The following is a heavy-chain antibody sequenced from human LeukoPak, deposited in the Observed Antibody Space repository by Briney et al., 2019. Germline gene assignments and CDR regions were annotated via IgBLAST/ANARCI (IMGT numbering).Heavy chain of an antibody. Sequence: SETLSLTCTVSGGSISSYYWSWIRQPPGKGLEWIGEINHSGSTNYNPSLKSRVTISVDTSKNQFSLKLTSVTAADTAVYYCARRVRGSSWYSGKYFDLWGRGTLVTVSS. D-gene: IGHD2-15*01. CDR2: INHSGST. V-gene: IGHV4-34*01. J-gene: IGHJ2*01. CDR1: GGSISSYY. CDR3: ARRVRGSSWYSGKYFDL.